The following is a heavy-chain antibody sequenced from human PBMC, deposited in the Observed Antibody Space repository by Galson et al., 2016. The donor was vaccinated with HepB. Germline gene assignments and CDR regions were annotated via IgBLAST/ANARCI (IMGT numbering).Heavy chain of an antibody. V-gene: IGHV4-61*02. J-gene: IGHJ2*01. CDR1: GDSGITDIHN. CDR3: ARSLSLVGANWYFER. Sequence: TLSLTCTVSGDSGITDIHNWNWIRQPAGKGLEWLGRVSSSGNTNYNPPLNSPVTMATATTKNHFTLRLTSVTAADTAVYFCARSLSLVGANWYFERWGPGTLVTVSS. D-gene: IGHD5-12*01. CDR2: VSSSGNT.